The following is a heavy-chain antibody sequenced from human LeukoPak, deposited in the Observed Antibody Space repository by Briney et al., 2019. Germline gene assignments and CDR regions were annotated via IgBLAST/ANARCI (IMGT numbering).Heavy chain of an antibody. CDR2: IWYDGSIR. J-gene: IGHJ4*02. CDR3: ARASSGWSTDY. D-gene: IGHD6-19*01. Sequence: PGGSLRLSCAASGFTFSSYSMNWVRQAPGKGLEWVAVIWYDGSIRYYADSVKGRFTISRDNSKNTLYLQMNSLRAEDTAVYFCARASSGWSTDYWGQGTLVTVSS. CDR1: GFTFSSYS. V-gene: IGHV3-33*08.